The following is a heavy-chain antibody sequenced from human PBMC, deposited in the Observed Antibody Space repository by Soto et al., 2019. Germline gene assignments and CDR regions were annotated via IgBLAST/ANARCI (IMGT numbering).Heavy chain of an antibody. Sequence: PGGSLRLSCAASGFIVNSNYVSWVRQAPGKGLEWVSVIYSGGSTYYADSVKGRFTISRDNSKNTLYLQMNSLRAEDTAVYYCAYSSTPFDYWGQGTLVTVSS. CDR3: AYSSTPFDY. D-gene: IGHD6-13*01. V-gene: IGHV3-66*01. CDR2: IYSGGST. J-gene: IGHJ4*02. CDR1: GFIVNSNY.